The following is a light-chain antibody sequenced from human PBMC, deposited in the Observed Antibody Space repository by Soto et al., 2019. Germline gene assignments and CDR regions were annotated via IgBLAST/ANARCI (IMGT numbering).Light chain of an antibody. J-gene: IGKJ1*01. V-gene: IGKV3-15*01. Sequence: IVMTQSPATLSVSPGERVTLSCRASKNVSSNLAWYQQKPGQAPRLLIYGASTRATGIPARFSGSGSGTEFTLTISSLQSEDFAVYYCQQYNNWPMTFGLGTKVEIK. CDR2: GAS. CDR1: KNVSSN. CDR3: QQYNNWPMT.